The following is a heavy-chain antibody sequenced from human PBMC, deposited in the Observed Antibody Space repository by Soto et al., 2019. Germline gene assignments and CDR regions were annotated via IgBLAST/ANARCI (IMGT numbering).Heavy chain of an antibody. CDR2: FSYSWSL. V-gene: IGHV4-34*01. Sequence: GELQQWGTGLLKPSEPLSLNCSVYGGSSRAYHWSWIRQSPGEGLEWIGEFSYSWSLNYNPSLTGRVAVSLDTSTNHFSLTMASVTAADTAVYFCAGGPRYWSFALWGRGTLVTVS. CDR1: GGSSRAYH. D-gene: IGHD1-20*01. CDR3: AGGPRYWSFAL. J-gene: IGHJ2*01.